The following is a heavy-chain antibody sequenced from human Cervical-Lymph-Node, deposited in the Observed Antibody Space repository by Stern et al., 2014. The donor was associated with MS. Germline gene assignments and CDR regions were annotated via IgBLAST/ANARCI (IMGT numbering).Heavy chain of an antibody. V-gene: IGHV3-7*01. CDR3: ARDRRAFLDY. D-gene: IGHD2/OR15-2a*01. CDR2: IRQDGREE. CDR1: GLSFGTSW. J-gene: IGHJ4*02. Sequence: VHLVQSGARLVQPGGSLRLSCVASGLSFGTSWMSWVRQAPGRGLEWVANIRQDGREEFYVASVKGRFTISRDNAKNSLYLQMNSLTVADTAVYYCARDRRAFLDYWGQGTHVAVSS.